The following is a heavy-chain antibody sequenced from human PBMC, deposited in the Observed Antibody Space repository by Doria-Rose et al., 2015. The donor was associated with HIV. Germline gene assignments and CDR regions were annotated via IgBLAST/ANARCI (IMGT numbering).Heavy chain of an antibody. CDR2: IDSDDVR. V-gene: IGHV2-26*01. CDR1: GVSLSSPGMG. Sequence: ESGPVLVKPTETLTLACTVSGVSLSSPGMGVSWIRQPPGKALEWLADIDSDDVRSDNASLTSRLTISRDTSKSQVVLTMTDMDPLDTATYYCARIKSSRWYHKYYFDFWGRGTLVIVSA. D-gene: IGHD6-13*01. CDR3: ARIKSSRWYHKYYFDF. J-gene: IGHJ4*02.